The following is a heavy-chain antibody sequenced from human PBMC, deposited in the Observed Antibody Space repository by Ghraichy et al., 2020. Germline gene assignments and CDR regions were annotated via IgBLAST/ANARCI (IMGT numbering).Heavy chain of an antibody. J-gene: IGHJ1*01. CDR1: GGSFSGYY. CDR3: AGRGNIEVGC. V-gene: IGHV4-34*01. Sequence: SETLSLTCAVYGGSFSGYYWSGIRQHPGKGRVWIGAINHSGSTNYNPSLKSRVTISVDTTKIQFSLKLSSVTAADTAVYYCAGRGNIEVGCWGQGTLVTVSS. D-gene: IGHD2-2*01. CDR2: INHSGST.